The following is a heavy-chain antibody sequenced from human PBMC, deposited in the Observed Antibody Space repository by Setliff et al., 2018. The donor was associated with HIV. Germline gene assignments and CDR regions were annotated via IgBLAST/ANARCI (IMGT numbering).Heavy chain of an antibody. J-gene: IGHJ6*03. CDR3: ERYNPASYNNYYYYYMDV. D-gene: IGHD1-1*01. V-gene: IGHV4-61*09. CDR1: GGSISSGSYY. Sequence: PSETLSLTCSVSGGSISSGSYYWSWIRQPAGKGLEWISHIYTSGSTNYNPSLKSRVTMSVDTSKNQFSLKLSSVTAADTAVYYCERYNPASYNNYYYYYMDVWGKGTTVTVSS. CDR2: IYTSGST.